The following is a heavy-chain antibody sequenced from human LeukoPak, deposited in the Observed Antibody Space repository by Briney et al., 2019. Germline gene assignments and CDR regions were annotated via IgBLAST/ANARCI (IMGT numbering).Heavy chain of an antibody. V-gene: IGHV4-30-2*01. D-gene: IGHD2-2*01. J-gene: IGHJ4*02. Sequence: SQTLSLTCAVSGGSISSGGYSWSWIRQPPGKGLEWIGYIYHSGSTYYNPSLKSRVTISVDRSKNQFSLKLSSVTAADTAVYYCARGRGYCSSTSCCEVDYWGQGTLVTVSS. CDR3: ARGRGYCSSTSCCEVDY. CDR2: IYHSGST. CDR1: GGSISSGGYS.